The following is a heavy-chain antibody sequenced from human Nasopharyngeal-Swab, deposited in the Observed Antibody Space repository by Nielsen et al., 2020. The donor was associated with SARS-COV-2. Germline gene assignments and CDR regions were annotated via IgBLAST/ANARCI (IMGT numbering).Heavy chain of an antibody. Sequence: ASVKVSCKASGYTFTSYYMHWVRQAPGQGLEWMGIINPSGGSTSYAQKFQGRVTMTRDTSTSTVYMELSSLRSEDTAVYYCARVLLWFGEGRGGSAFDIWGQRTMVTVSS. J-gene: IGHJ3*02. D-gene: IGHD3-10*01. V-gene: IGHV1-46*01. CDR2: INPSGGST. CDR3: ARVLLWFGEGRGGSAFDI. CDR1: GYTFTSYY.